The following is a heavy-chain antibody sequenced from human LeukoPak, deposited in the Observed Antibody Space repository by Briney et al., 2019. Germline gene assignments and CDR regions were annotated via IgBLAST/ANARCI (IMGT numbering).Heavy chain of an antibody. Sequence: PGGSLRLSCAASGFTFSTYFMGWVRHAPGKGLECVANMTPDGHEKYCVDSVKGRFAISRDNAWNSLFLQMNNLRVEDTAVYYCVRWRARQSEFDSWGQGTLVTVSS. CDR3: VRWRARQSEFDS. D-gene: IGHD3-3*01. J-gene: IGHJ4*02. CDR1: GFTFSTYF. V-gene: IGHV3-7*01. CDR2: MTPDGHEK.